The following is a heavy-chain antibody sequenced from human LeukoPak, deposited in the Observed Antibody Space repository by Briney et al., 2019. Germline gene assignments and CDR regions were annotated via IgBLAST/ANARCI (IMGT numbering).Heavy chain of an antibody. Sequence: ASVKVSCKASGYTFTSYGISWVRQAPGQGLEWMGWISAYNGNTNYAQKLQGRVTMTTDTSTSTAYMELRSLRSDDTAVYYCAKDHEAVAGTSGSMDVWGQGTTVTVSS. J-gene: IGHJ6*02. CDR3: AKDHEAVAGTSGSMDV. D-gene: IGHD6-19*01. V-gene: IGHV1-18*01. CDR1: GYTFTSYG. CDR2: ISAYNGNT.